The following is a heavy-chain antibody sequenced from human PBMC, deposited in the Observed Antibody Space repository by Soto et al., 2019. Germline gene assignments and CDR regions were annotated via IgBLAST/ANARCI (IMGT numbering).Heavy chain of an antibody. D-gene: IGHD5-12*01. J-gene: IGHJ5*02. Sequence: QGQLQESGPGLVKPSETLSLTCTVSGDSISTYNWGWIRQPPGKGLEWIGCIYYSGVTNYNPSLKSRVTISVDPPKNQLSLKLNSVTAADTAVYYCARVAADIASGLDPWGQGTLVTVSS. V-gene: IGHV4-59*01. CDR1: GDSISTYN. CDR3: ARVAADIASGLDP. CDR2: IYYSGVT.